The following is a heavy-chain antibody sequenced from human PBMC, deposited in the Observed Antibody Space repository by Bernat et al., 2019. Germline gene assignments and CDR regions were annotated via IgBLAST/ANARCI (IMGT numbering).Heavy chain of an antibody. V-gene: IGHV3-23*01. CDR1: GFTFSTYA. CDR3: EGRYDYGDYVGY. D-gene: IGHD4-17*01. CDR2: ISPSGDNT. J-gene: IGHJ4*02. Sequence: EVQLLESGGDLVQPGGSLRLSCVASGFTFSTYAMSWLRQAPGKGLEWVSAISPSGDNTYYADSVKGRFTISRDNSKSTLYLQMNSLRAEDTAVYYCEGRYDYGDYVGYWGQGTLVTVSS.